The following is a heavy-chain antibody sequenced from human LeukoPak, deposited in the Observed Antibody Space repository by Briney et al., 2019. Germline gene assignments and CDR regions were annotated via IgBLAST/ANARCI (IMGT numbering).Heavy chain of an antibody. V-gene: IGHV1-69*05. CDR3: ARAGQRYYDSSGYYLSP. CDR1: GGTFSSYA. Sequence: SVKVSCKASGGTFSSYAISWVRQAPGQGLEWMGRIIPIFGTASYAQKFQGRVTITTDESTSTAYMELSSLRSEDTAVYYCARAGQRYYDSSGYYLSPWGQGTLVTVSS. D-gene: IGHD3-22*01. CDR2: IIPIFGTA. J-gene: IGHJ5*02.